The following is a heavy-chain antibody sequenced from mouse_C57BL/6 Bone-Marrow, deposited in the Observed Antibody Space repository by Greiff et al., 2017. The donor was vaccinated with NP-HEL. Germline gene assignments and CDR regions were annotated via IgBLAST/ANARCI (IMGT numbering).Heavy chain of an antibody. D-gene: IGHD2-3*01. CDR3: ARDGYYPFAY. V-gene: IGHV1-76*01. J-gene: IGHJ3*01. CDR2: IYPGSGNT. CDR1: GYTFTDYY. Sequence: QVTLKESGAELVRPGASVKLSCKASGYTFTDYYINWVKQRPGQGLEWIARIYPGSGNTYYNEKFKGKATLTAEKSSSTAYMQLSSLTSEDSAVYFCARDGYYPFAYWGQGTLVTVSA.